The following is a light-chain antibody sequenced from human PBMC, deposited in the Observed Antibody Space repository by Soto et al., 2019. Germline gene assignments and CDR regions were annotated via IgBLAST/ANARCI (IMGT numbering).Light chain of an antibody. J-gene: IGKJ5*01. CDR3: QQTNRYPIT. CDR2: GAS. Sequence: EIGLTQSPGTLSVSPGERATLSCRASQSVSSNLAWYQQKPGQAPRLLIYGASTRATGIPARFSGSGSGTEFTLTINNLQPEDFATYYCQQTNRYPITFGQGTRLEIK. CDR1: QSVSSN. V-gene: IGKV3-15*01.